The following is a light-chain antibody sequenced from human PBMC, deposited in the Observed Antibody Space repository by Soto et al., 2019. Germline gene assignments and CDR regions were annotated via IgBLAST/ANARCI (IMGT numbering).Light chain of an antibody. V-gene: IGKV2-30*01. CDR3: MQGSHWPPI. CDR1: QSLVYSDGNTF. CDR2: KVS. Sequence: DVVMPQSPLSLTVTLGRPASISCRSNQSLVYSDGNTFLSWFQQRPGQSPRSLIYKVSNRDSGVRDRFSGSGSGTDFTLKITRVEAEDVGVYYCMQGSHWPPIFGPGTKVYIK. J-gene: IGKJ3*01.